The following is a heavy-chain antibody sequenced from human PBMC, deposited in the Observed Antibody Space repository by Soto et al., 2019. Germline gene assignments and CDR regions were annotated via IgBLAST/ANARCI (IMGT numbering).Heavy chain of an antibody. J-gene: IGHJ5*02. CDR1: GFTFSSYW. Sequence: EVQLVESGGGLVQPGGSLRLSCAASGFTFSSYWMHWVRQAPGKGLVWVLRINSDGSSTSYADSVKGRFTISRDNAKNTLYLQMNSLRAEDTAVYYCAREYYDFWSGYFWFDPWGQGTLVTVSS. CDR3: AREYYDFWSGYFWFDP. CDR2: INSDGSST. V-gene: IGHV3-74*01. D-gene: IGHD3-3*01.